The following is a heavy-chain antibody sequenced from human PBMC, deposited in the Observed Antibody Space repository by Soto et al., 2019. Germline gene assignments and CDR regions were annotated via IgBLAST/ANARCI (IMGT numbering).Heavy chain of an antibody. CDR1: GYTFTGYY. D-gene: IGHD5-18*01. CDR2: INPNSGGT. V-gene: IGHV1-2*02. J-gene: IGHJ4*02. Sequence: ASVKVSCKASGYTFTGYYMHWVRQAPGQGLEWMGWINPNSGGTNYAQKFQGRVTMTRDTSISTAYMELSRLRSDDTAVYYCARVGDIAMTPFDYWGQRTLVTVSS. CDR3: ARVGDIAMTPFDY.